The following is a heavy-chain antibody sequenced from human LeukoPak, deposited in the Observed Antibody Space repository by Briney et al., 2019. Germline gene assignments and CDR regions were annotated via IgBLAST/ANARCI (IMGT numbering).Heavy chain of an antibody. CDR1: GFTFSSYG. CDR2: ISSRSSSI. Sequence: PVRSLRLSCAASGFTFSSYGMHWVRQAPGKGLEWVSYISSRSSSIYYLDSVKGRFTISRDNAKNSLYLQMNSLRDEDTAVYYCARVIRRFGEFSSDYWGQGTLVTVSS. D-gene: IGHD3-10*01. V-gene: IGHV3-48*02. J-gene: IGHJ4*02. CDR3: ARVIRRFGEFSSDY.